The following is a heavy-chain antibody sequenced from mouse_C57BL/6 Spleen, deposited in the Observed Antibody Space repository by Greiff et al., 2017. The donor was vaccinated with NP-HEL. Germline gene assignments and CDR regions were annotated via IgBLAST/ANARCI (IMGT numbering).Heavy chain of an antibody. CDR1: GFSLTSYG. V-gene: IGHV2-9*01. CDR2: IWGGGST. Sequence: VKLMESGPGLVAPSQSLSITCTVSGFSLTSYGVDWVRQPPGKGLEWLGVIWGGGSTNYNSAPMSSLAISKDNYKSQVFLKMNSLRTDDTAMDYCAKHGGDYAWFAYWGQGTLVTVSA. J-gene: IGHJ3*01. CDR3: AKHGGDYAWFAY. D-gene: IGHD2-13*01.